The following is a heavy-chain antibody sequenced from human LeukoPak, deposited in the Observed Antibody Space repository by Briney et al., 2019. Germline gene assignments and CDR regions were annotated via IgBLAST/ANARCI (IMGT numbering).Heavy chain of an antibody. CDR2: INQDGSEK. Sequence: GGSLRLSCAASGFTFSTYWMCWVRQAPGKGLEWVANINQDGSEKNYVDSVKGRFTISRDNAKNSLYLQMNSLRAEDTAVYYCATDYAGNSLWYYYGLGVWGQGTTVTVSS. CDR3: ATDYAGNSLWYYYGLGV. D-gene: IGHD4-23*01. CDR1: GFTFSTYW. V-gene: IGHV3-7*02. J-gene: IGHJ6*02.